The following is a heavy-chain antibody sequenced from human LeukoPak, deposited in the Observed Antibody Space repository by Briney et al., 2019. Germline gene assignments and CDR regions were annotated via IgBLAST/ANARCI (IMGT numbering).Heavy chain of an antibody. D-gene: IGHD6-19*01. CDR3: ARNLPSSGWFIG. J-gene: IGHJ4*02. Sequence: GASVKVSCKASGYTFTSYDINWVRQATGQGLEWMGWMNANSGDTGYAQKFQGRVTMTRDTSISTAYMELSSLRSEDTAVYYCARNLPSSGWFIGWGPGTLVTVSS. V-gene: IGHV1-8*01. CDR2: MNANSGDT. CDR1: GYTFTSYD.